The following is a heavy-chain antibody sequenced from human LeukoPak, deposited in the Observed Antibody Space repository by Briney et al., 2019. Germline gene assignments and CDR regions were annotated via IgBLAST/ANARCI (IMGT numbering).Heavy chain of an antibody. J-gene: IGHJ3*01. CDR2: IRKKPNSHTT. CDR1: GFTFSDHF. D-gene: IGHD1-20*01. V-gene: IGHV3-72*01. Sequence: GGSLRLSSAASGFTFSDHFMDWVRQAPGKGLEWVGRIRKKPNSHTTEYAASVKGRFTFSRDDSKNSLYLQMNSLETEDTAVYYCARVSAITGATDALDFWGQGTMVTVSS. CDR3: ARVSAITGATDALDF.